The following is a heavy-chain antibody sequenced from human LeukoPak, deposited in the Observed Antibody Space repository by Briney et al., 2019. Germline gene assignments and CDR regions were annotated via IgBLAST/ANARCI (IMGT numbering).Heavy chain of an antibody. CDR1: GFTFSSYA. J-gene: IGHJ6*02. CDR2: ISSNGGST. Sequence: PGGSLRLSCSASGFTFSSYAMHWVRQAPGKGLEYVSAISSNGGSTYYADSVKGRFTISRDNSKNTLYLQMSSPRAEDTAVYYCVKGMEDYDILTGVLDVWGQGTTVTVSS. D-gene: IGHD3-9*01. V-gene: IGHV3-64D*06. CDR3: VKGMEDYDILTGVLDV.